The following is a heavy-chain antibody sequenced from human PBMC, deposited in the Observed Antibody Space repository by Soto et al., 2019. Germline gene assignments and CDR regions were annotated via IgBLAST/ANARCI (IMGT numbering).Heavy chain of an antibody. J-gene: IGHJ5*02. V-gene: IGHV1-3*01. Sequence: ASVKVSCKASGYTFTSYAMHWVRQAPGQRLEWMGWISADNGNTKYAQKFQGRVTMTTDTSTSTAYMELRSLRSDDTAVYYCARDSLRFLEWLLRADNWFDPWGQGTLVTVSS. D-gene: IGHD3-3*01. CDR3: ARDSLRFLEWLLRADNWFDP. CDR2: ISADNGNT. CDR1: GYTFTSYA.